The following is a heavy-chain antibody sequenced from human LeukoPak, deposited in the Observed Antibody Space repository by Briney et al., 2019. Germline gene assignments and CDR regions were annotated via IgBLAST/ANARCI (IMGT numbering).Heavy chain of an antibody. CDR1: GYSISSGYY. J-gene: IGHJ4*02. D-gene: IGHD2-2*01. Sequence: KTSETLSLTCTVSGYSISSGYYWGWIRQPPGKGLEWIGSIYHSGSTYYNPPLKSRVTISVGTSKNQFSLKLSSVTAADTAVYYCARLYCSSTSCYLDYWGQGTLVTVSS. V-gene: IGHV4-38-2*02. CDR2: IYHSGST. CDR3: ARLYCSSTSCYLDY.